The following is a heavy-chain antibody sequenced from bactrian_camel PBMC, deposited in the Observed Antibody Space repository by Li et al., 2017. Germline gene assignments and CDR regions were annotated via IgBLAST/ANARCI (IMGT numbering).Heavy chain of an antibody. CDR3: ATDTLEIGAKAWNY. Sequence: HVQLVESGGGSVQPGGSLRLSCVTTEYTPTMIRMGWFRQAPGIACDLVSTISSDGSTYYANAVKGRFTISRDNTKNTVSLQMFNLKPEDTAVYYCATDTLEIGAKAWNYWGQGTQVTVS. V-gene: IGHV3S53*01. CDR2: ISSDGST. D-gene: IGHD2*01. J-gene: IGHJ4*01. CDR1: EYTPTMIR.